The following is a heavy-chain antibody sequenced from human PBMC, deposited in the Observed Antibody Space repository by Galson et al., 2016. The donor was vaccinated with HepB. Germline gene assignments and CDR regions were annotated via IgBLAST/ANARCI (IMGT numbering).Heavy chain of an antibody. CDR1: GYTFTTFG. Sequence: QSGAEVKTSGESLKISCKASGYTFTTFGVSWVRQAPGQGLEWMGWVSGHNGNINYAQKFQGRVSMTTDTSTSTAYMELRSLRSYDTAVYYCARDQWYFYDSSAQVGVDYWGQGTLVTVSS. V-gene: IGHV1-18*01. J-gene: IGHJ4*02. CDR3: ARDQWYFYDSSAQVGVDY. D-gene: IGHD3-22*01. CDR2: VSGHNGNI.